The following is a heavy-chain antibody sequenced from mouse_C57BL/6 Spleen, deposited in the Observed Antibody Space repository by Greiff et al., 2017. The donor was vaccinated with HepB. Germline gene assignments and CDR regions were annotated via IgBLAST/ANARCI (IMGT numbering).Heavy chain of an antibody. J-gene: IGHJ1*03. Sequence: EVKVVESEGGLVQPGSSMKLSCTASGFTFSDYYMAWVRQVPEKGLEWVANINYDGSSTYYLDSLKSRFIISRDNAKNILYLQMSSLKSEDTATYYCARAGGIWYFDVWGTGTTVTVSS. V-gene: IGHV5-16*01. CDR3: ARAGGIWYFDV. CDR1: GFTFSDYY. CDR2: INYDGSST.